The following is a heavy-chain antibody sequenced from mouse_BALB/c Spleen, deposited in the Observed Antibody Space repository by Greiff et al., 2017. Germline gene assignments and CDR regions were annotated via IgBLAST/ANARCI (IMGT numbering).Heavy chain of an antibody. CDR2: ISSGGSYT. D-gene: IGHD2-4*01. Sequence: VQLVESGGGLVKPGGSLKLSCAASGFTFSSYAMSWVRQSPEKRLEWVAEISSGGSYTYYPDTVTGRFTISRDNAKNTLYLEMSSLRSEDTAMYYCARRSTMIPRSFDYWGQGTTLTVSS. V-gene: IGHV5-9-4*01. J-gene: IGHJ2*01. CDR1: GFTFSSYA. CDR3: ARRSTMIPRSFDY.